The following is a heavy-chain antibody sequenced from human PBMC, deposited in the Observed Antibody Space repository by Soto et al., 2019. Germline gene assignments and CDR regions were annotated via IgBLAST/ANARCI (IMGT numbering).Heavy chain of an antibody. V-gene: IGHV1-69*01. CDR2: IVPLFGAA. J-gene: IGHJ4*02. CDR1: GDILSSFG. Sequence: QVRLEQSGSEVKRPGSSVKVSCKASGDILSSFGLSWVRQAPGQGLEWMGGIVPLFGAANYAQRFQGRVTITADESTNTAYRELSSLRSEDTAVYYCARARLPHCSGGRCYSEFAQRGQGPVVIVSS. D-gene: IGHD2-15*01. CDR3: ARARLPHCSGGRCYSEFAQ.